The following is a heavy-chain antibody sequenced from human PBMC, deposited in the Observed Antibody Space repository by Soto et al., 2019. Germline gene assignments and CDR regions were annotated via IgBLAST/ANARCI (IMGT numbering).Heavy chain of an antibody. CDR2: FDPEDGPI. Sequence: QVHLVHSGAEVKKPGASVKVSCKVSGYSVTKLSMPWVRQAPGKGLEWMGGFDPEDGPIIYAQEFQGRVTMTEDTSTSTAYMELSSLTSEDTAVYYCAKGRDNRSGYRFKWCDPWGQGSLVTVSS. D-gene: IGHD3-22*01. J-gene: IGHJ5*02. V-gene: IGHV1-24*01. CDR1: GYSVTKLS. CDR3: AKGRDNRSGYRFKWCDP.